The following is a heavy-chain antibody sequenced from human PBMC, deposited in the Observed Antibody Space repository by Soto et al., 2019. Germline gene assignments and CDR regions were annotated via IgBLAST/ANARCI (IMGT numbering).Heavy chain of an antibody. Sequence: EVQLLESGGGLVQPGGSLRLSCAVSGFAFNSYGMSWVRHAPGKGLEWVSAISASGRSRYYADSVKGRFTISRDNSKNTLFLQMNSLSAEDTAVYYCARRYYYDGSGPYGMDVWGQGTTVTVSS. CDR2: ISASGRSR. CDR3: ARRYYYDGSGPYGMDV. V-gene: IGHV3-23*01. J-gene: IGHJ6*02. D-gene: IGHD3-22*01. CDR1: GFAFNSYG.